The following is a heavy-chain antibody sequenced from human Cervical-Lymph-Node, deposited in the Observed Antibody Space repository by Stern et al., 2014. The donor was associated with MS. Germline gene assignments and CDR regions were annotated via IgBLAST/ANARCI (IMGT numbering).Heavy chain of an antibody. Sequence: QVQLLQPGAEVKKPGASVKVSCKASGYTFTSYGISWVRQAPGQGLEWMGWISAYNGNTNYAQKLQGRVTMTTDTSTSTAYMELRSLRSDDTAVYYCARSKSGSYSYYYGMDVWGQGTTVTVSS. CDR2: ISAYNGNT. V-gene: IGHV1-18*04. CDR3: ARSKSGSYSYYYGMDV. J-gene: IGHJ6*02. CDR1: GYTFTSYG. D-gene: IGHD1-26*01.